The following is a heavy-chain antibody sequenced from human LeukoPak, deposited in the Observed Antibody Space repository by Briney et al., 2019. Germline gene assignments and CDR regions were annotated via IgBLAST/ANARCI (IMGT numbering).Heavy chain of an antibody. CDR3: TTTDHFDY. CDR2: GEGDGSTS. Sequence: PGGSLRLSCAASGFTLRNYWMHRVRQAPGKGLVWVSRGEGDGSTSTYADSVKGRFTISRDTAKNTLYLQMNSLRAEDTAVYYCTTTDHFDYWGQGTLVTVSS. CDR1: GFTLRNYW. J-gene: IGHJ4*02. V-gene: IGHV3-74*03.